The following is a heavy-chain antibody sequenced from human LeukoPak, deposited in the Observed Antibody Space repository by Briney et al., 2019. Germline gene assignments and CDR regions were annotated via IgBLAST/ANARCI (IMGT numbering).Heavy chain of an antibody. V-gene: IGHV3-21*01. CDR2: ISSSSSYI. CDR3: ASLITVTTKGYYYGMDV. D-gene: IGHD4-17*01. CDR1: GFTFSSYI. J-gene: IGHJ6*02. Sequence: GGSLRLSCAASGFTFSSYIMNWVRQAPGKGLEWLSSISSSSSYIYYADSVKGRFTISRDNAKNSLYLQMNSLRAEDTAVYYCASLITVTTKGYYYGMDVWGQGTTVTVSS.